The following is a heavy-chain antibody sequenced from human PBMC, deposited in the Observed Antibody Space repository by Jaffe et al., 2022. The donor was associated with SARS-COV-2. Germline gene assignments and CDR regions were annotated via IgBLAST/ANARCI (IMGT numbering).Heavy chain of an antibody. CDR3: ARDRANWGLLGAFDI. J-gene: IGHJ3*02. V-gene: IGHV3-30*04. Sequence: QVQLVESGGGVVQPGRSLRLSCAASGFTFSSYAMHWVRQAPGKGLEWVAVISYDGSNKYYADSVKGRFTISRDNSKNTLYLQMNSLRAEDTAVYYCARDRANWGLLGAFDIWGQGTMVTVSS. CDR2: ISYDGSNK. D-gene: IGHD7-27*01. CDR1: GFTFSSYA.